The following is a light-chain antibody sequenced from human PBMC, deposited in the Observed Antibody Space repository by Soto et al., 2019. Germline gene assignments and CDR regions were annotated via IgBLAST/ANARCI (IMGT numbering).Light chain of an antibody. CDR2: ENN. CDR1: SSNIGSYS. CDR3: GAWDRSLTGGV. Sequence: QSVLTQPPSVSAAPGQKVPISCSGSSSNIGSYSVSWYQQLPGSAPKLLIHENNKPPSGIPDRFSGSKSGTSATLGITGLQAGDEADYYCGAWDRSLTGGVFGGGTKLTVL. J-gene: IGLJ3*02. V-gene: IGLV1-51*02.